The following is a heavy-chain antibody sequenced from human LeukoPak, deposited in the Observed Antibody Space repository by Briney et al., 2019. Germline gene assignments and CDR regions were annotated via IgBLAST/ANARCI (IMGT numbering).Heavy chain of an antibody. CDR3: ARERTPVLRYYYDSSGYIPNWFDP. Sequence: GFTFXYYAMHWVRQAPGKGLEWVAVISYDGSNKYYADSVKGRFTISRDNSKNTLYLQMNSLRAEDTAVYYCARERTPVLRYYYDSSGYIPNWFDPWGQGTLVTVSS. D-gene: IGHD3-22*01. J-gene: IGHJ5*02. V-gene: IGHV3-30*04. CDR1: GFTFXYYA. CDR2: ISYDGSNK.